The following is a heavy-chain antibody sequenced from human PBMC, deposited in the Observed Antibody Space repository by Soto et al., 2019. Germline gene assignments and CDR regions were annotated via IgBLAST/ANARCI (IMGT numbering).Heavy chain of an antibody. J-gene: IGHJ6*02. CDR2: IKQDGSEK. CDR1: GFTFSSYW. V-gene: IGHV3-7*01. D-gene: IGHD4-17*01. Sequence: EVQLVESGGGLVQPGGSLRLSCAASGFTFSSYWMSWVRQAPGKGLEWVANIKQDGSEKYYVDSVKGRFTISRDNAKNSLYLQMNSLRAEDTAVYYCARAHGDYYYYGMDVWGQGTTVTVSS. CDR3: ARAHGDYYYYGMDV.